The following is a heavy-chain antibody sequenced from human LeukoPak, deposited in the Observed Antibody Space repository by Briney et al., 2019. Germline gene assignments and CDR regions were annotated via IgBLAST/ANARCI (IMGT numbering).Heavy chain of an antibody. CDR3: ARVNPNYYGSGSYYDAFDI. J-gene: IGHJ3*02. CDR2: INPSGGST. D-gene: IGHD3-10*01. Sequence: ASVKVSCKASGYTFTSYYMHWVRQAPGQGLEWMGIINPSGGSTSYAQKFQGRVTMTRDTSTSTVYMGLSSLRSEDTAVYYCARVNPNYYGSGSYYDAFDIWGQGTMVTVSS. V-gene: IGHV1-46*03. CDR1: GYTFTSYY.